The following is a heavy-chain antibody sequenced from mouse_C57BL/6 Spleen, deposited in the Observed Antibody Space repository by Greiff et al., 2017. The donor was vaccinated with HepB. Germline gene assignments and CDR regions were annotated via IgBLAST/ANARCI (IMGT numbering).Heavy chain of an antibody. V-gene: IGHV5-17*01. CDR2: ISSGSSTI. J-gene: IGHJ2*01. D-gene: IGHD2-5*01. CDR1: GFTFSDYG. CDR3: ARASYSNSFDY. Sequence: DVQLQESGGGLVKPGGSLKLSCAASGFTFSDYGMHWVRQAPEKGLEWVAYISSGSSTIYYADTVKGRFTISRDNAKNTLFLQMTSLRSEDTAMYYCARASYSNSFDYWGQGTTLTVSS.